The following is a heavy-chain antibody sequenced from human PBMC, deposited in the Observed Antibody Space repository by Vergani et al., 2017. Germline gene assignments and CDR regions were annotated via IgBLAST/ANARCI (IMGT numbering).Heavy chain of an antibody. CDR1: GFTFRNYI. Sequence: EVNLVESGGGLVQPGGSLRLSCAASGFTFRNYIMHWVRQTPGRGLEYVSGISRDGGDTYHANSVRGRFTISRDNSKNTVYLQMGSLKTEDTAVYYCARGGARGTTLSTTWFDSWGQGTLVTVSS. V-gene: IGHV3-64*01. CDR2: ISRDGGDT. D-gene: IGHD1-1*01. CDR3: ARGGARGTTLSTTWFDS. J-gene: IGHJ5*01.